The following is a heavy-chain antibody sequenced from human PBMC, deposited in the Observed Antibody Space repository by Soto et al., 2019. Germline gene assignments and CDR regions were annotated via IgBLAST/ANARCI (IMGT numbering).Heavy chain of an antibody. CDR2: ISYSGST. V-gene: IGHV4-39*07. CDR3: AGAALGRVGATTGEIDY. CDR1: GGSISSDSYY. Sequence: PSETLSLTCTVSGGSISSDSYYWGWIRQSPEKGLEWIASISYSGSTYYNPTLKSRLIISVDTSKSQFSLKLSSVTAADTAVYYCAGAALGRVGATTGEIDYWGQGTLVTVSS. D-gene: IGHD1-26*01. J-gene: IGHJ4*02.